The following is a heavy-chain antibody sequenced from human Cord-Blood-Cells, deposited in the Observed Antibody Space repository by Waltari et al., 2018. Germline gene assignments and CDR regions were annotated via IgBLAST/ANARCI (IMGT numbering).Heavy chain of an antibody. J-gene: IGHJ4*02. V-gene: IGHV1-8*01. CDR2: RKPTSGNT. CDR3: ARGPPVGGSDY. Sequence: QVKLVQSGAEVKKPGASVKVSCTASGYTFTSYDINWVRQATGQGLEWMGWRKPTSGNTGYARKFQARVTMTRNTSISTAYMELSSLRSEDTAVYYWARGPPVGGSDYWGQGTLVTVSS. D-gene: IGHD1-26*01. CDR1: GYTFTSYD.